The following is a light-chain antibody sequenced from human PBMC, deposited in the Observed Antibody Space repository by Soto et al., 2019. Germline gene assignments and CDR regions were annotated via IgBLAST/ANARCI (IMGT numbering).Light chain of an antibody. CDR2: DAS. J-gene: IGKJ2*01. Sequence: EILLTQSPGTLSLSPGETASLSCGASRSIISDFLAWYQQKGGQPPRLLIYDASKRATGIPARLSGSGSGTAFTLTISRVEPEDSEVYYCQQTYHSTRTFGQGTRLEIK. V-gene: IGKV3-20*01. CDR1: RSIISDF. CDR3: QQTYHSTRT.